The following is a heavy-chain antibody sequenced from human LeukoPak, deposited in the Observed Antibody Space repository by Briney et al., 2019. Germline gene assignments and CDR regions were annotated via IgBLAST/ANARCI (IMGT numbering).Heavy chain of an antibody. D-gene: IGHD5-18*01. Sequence: PGGSLRLSCAASGFTFSSYSMNWVRQAPGKGLEWVSYISSRGNTIDYADSVKGRFTISRDNAKNSLYLQMVSLRAEDTAVYYCARLRGYSYGYGDYWGQGTLVTVSS. J-gene: IGHJ4*02. CDR2: ISSRGNTI. CDR3: ARLRGYSYGYGDY. CDR1: GFTFSSYS. V-gene: IGHV3-48*04.